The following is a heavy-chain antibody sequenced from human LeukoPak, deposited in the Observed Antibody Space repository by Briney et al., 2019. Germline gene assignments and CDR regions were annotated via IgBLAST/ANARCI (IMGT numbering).Heavy chain of an antibody. D-gene: IGHD7-27*01. CDR1: GFTFSSYG. CDR2: VWYDGSGK. CDR3: ARDRGDPDYYFDQ. Sequence: GGSLRLSCAASGFTFSSYGIHWVRQAPGKGLEWVAVVWYDGSGKYYADSVKGRFTISRDNSKNTLYLQMNSLRAEDTAIYYCARDRGDPDYYFDQWGQGTLVTVSS. V-gene: IGHV3-33*01. J-gene: IGHJ4*02.